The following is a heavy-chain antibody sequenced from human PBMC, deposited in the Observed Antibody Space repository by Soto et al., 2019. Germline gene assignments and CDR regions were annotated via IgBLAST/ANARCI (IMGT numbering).Heavy chain of an antibody. CDR2: MNPNSGNT. D-gene: IGHD1-26*01. V-gene: IGHV1-8*01. J-gene: IGHJ6*02. CDR3: ARHRVNMYRVVLSYNVAV. CDR1: GYTFTSYD. Sequence: QVQLVQSGAEVKRSGASVKVSCKASGYTFTSYDINWVRQASGQGLERMGWMNPNSGNTGYAKRFQGRVIMTRNTSISRAYMELTGMRSEVTAVDDCARHRVNMYRVVLSYNVAVWGQGTTVTVSS.